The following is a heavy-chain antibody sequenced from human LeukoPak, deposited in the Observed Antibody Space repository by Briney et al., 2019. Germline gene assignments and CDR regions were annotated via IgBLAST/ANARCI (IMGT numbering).Heavy chain of an antibody. J-gene: IGHJ5*02. V-gene: IGHV3-30*02. CDR2: IRYDGSNK. CDR1: GFTFSSYG. CDR3: ARGGDSSGYYVWFDP. Sequence: PGGSLRLSCAASGFTFSSYGMHWVRQAPGKGLEWVAFIRYDGSNKYYADSVKGRFTISRDNSKNTLYLQMNSLRAEDTAVYHCARGGDSSGYYVWFDPWGQGTLVTVSS. D-gene: IGHD3-22*01.